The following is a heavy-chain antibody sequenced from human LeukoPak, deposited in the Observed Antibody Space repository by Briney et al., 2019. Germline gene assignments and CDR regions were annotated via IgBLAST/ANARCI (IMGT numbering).Heavy chain of an antibody. V-gene: IGHV1-46*01. CDR3: AGTSIAARGAPDYYFDY. CDR1: GYTFTSYY. Sequence: ASVKVSCKASGYTFTSYYMHWVRQAPGQGLEWMGIINPSGGSTSYAQKFQGRVTMTRDMSTSTVYMELSSLRSEDTAVYYCAGTSIAARGAPDYYFDYWGQGTLVTVSS. CDR2: INPSGGST. J-gene: IGHJ4*02. D-gene: IGHD6-6*01.